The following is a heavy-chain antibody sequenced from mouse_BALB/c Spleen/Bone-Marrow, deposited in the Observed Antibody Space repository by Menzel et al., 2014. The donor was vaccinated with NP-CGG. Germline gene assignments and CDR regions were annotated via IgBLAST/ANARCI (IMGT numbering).Heavy chain of an antibody. J-gene: IGHJ4*01. V-gene: IGHV2-6-7*01. Sequence: VKLVESGPGLVAPSQSLPITCTVSGFSLTGFGINWIRQPPGKGLEWLGMIWGDGTTDYNSALKSRLSINKDNSKSQVFLKMNSLQAGDTARYYCAREKYGNYYAMDYWGQGTSVTVSS. CDR1: GFSLTGFG. CDR3: AREKYGNYYAMDY. CDR2: IWGDGTT. D-gene: IGHD2-10*02.